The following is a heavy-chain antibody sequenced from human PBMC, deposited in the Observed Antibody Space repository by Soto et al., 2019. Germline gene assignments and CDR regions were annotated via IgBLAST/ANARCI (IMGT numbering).Heavy chain of an antibody. Sequence: SGPTPVNPTPTLTLTCTFSGFSLSTSGVGVGWIRQPPGKTLEWLALIYWDDDKRYSPSLKSRLTITKDTSKKQVVLTMTNMDPVDTATYYCXRSPPSNTPYYYYCMDVWGQGTTVTVSS. V-gene: IGHV2-5*02. CDR1: GFSLSTSGVG. CDR2: IYWDDDK. J-gene: IGHJ6*02. CDR3: XRSPPSNTPYYYYCMDV.